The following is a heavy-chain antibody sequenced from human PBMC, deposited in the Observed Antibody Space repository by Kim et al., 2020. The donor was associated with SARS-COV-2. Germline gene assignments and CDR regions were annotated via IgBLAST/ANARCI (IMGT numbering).Heavy chain of an antibody. J-gene: IGHJ4*02. CDR1: GGSISSGDYY. D-gene: IGHD3-3*01. Sequence: SETLSLTCTVSGGSISSGDYYWSWIRQPPGKGLEWIGYIYYSGSTYYNPSLKSRVTISVDTSKNQFSLKLSSVTAADTAVYYCARDNGGYSTLDYWGQGTLVTVSS. CDR3: ARDNGGYSTLDY. V-gene: IGHV4-30-4*01. CDR2: IYYSGST.